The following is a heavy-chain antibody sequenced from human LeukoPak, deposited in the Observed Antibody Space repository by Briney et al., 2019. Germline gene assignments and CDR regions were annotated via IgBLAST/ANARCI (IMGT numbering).Heavy chain of an antibody. J-gene: IGHJ4*02. CDR1: GGTFSSYA. Sequence: SVKVSCKASGGTFSSYAISWVRQAPGQGLEWMGRIIPILGIANYAQRFQGRVTITADKSTSTAYMELSSLRSEDTAVYYCAVVVVPNSILIPFPRYWGQGTLVTVSS. CDR3: AVVVVPNSILIPFPRY. V-gene: IGHV1-69*04. D-gene: IGHD3-22*01. CDR2: IIPILGIA.